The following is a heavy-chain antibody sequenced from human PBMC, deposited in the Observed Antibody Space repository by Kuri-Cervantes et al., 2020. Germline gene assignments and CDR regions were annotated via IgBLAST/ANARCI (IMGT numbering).Heavy chain of an antibody. J-gene: IGHJ5*02. CDR2: IIPIFGTA. Sequence: SVKVSCKASGGTFSSYAISWVRQAPGQGLEWMGGIIPIFGTANYAQKFQGRVTITADESTSTAYMELSSLRSEDTAVYYCARGRGGLWELRDNHLKNNWFDPWGQGTLVTVSS. V-gene: IGHV1-69*13. CDR3: ARGRGGLWELRDNHLKNNWFDP. D-gene: IGHD1-26*01. CDR1: GGTFSSYA.